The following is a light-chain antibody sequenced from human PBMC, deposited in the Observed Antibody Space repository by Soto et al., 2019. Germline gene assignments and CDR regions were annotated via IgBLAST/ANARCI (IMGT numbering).Light chain of an antibody. Sequence: DIQMTQSPSSLSASVGDRVTITCRASQNINTYLSWYQHKPGKAPQLLIHAASSLHSGVPSRFSGSGSGTDFTLTISSLEPEDFATYYCQQNYITLWTFGQGTKVEIK. CDR1: QNINTY. CDR2: AAS. V-gene: IGKV1-39*01. J-gene: IGKJ1*01. CDR3: QQNYITLWT.